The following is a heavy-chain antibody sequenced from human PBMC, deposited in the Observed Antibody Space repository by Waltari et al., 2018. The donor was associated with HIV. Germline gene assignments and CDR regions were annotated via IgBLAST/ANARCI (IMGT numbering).Heavy chain of an antibody. D-gene: IGHD2-21*02. CDR1: GFPVSSYW. CDR3: ARDSRGGDCDY. Sequence: EVPLVESGGGLVQAGGALRLFCAASGFPVSSYWMSWVRQAPGKVLESLANIKQDGSEKYYVDSVKGRFTLSRDNAKNSLYLQMNSLRAEDTAVYYCARDSRGGDCDYWGQGTLVTVSS. V-gene: IGHV3-7*01. CDR2: IKQDGSEK. J-gene: IGHJ4*02.